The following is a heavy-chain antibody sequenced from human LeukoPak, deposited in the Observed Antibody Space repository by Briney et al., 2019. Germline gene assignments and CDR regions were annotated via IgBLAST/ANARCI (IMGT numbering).Heavy chain of an antibody. J-gene: IGHJ4*02. CDR2: IYTTGST. CDR1: GGSISSYY. V-gene: IGHV4-4*09. CDR3: ARHAVRHSSSMNFDY. Sequence: SETLSLTCTVSGGSISSYYWSWIRQPPGKRLEWIGHIYTTGSTNYNPFLRSRVTISLDTSKNQFSLKLRSVTAADTAVYYCARHAVRHSSSMNFDYWGQGTLVTVSS. D-gene: IGHD6-6*01.